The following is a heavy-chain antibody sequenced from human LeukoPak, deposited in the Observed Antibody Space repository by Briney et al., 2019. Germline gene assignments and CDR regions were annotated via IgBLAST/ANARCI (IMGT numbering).Heavy chain of an antibody. CDR2: IGTAGDP. D-gene: IGHD1-26*01. J-gene: IGHJ6*02. Sequence: PAGSLRLSCAASGFTFSNYDIHWVRHATGKGLEWVSGIGTAGDPYYPGSVKGRFTISRENAKNSLYLQMNSLRAGDTAVYYCARGSAVVGATGYYNGMDVWGQGTTVTVSS. CDR1: GFTFSNYD. CDR3: ARGSAVVGATGYYNGMDV. V-gene: IGHV3-13*05.